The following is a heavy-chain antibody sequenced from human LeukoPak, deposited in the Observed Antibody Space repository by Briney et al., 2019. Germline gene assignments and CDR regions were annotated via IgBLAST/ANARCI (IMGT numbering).Heavy chain of an antibody. CDR3: ARWAVTSRKYYYYYMDV. J-gene: IGHJ6*03. CDR1: GGSLSGYS. V-gene: IGHV4-34*01. D-gene: IGHD2-2*01. CDR2: INHSGST. Sequence: SETLSLTCAVYGGSLSGYSWSWIRQPPGKGLEWIGEINHSGSTNYNPSLKSRVTISVDTSKNQFSLKLSSVTAADTAVYYCARWAVTSRKYYYYYMDVWGKGTTVTISS.